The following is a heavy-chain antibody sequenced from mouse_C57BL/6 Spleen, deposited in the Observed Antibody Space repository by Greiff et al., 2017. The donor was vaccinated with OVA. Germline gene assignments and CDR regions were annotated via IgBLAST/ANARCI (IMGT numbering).Heavy chain of an antibody. Sequence: QVQLQQPGAELVKPGASVKMSCKASGYTFTSYWITWVKQRPGQGLEWIGDIYPGSGSTNYNEKFKSKATLTVDTSSSTAYMQLSSLTSEDSAVYYCARGLTTVVAPSPYFDYWGQGTTLTVSS. CDR1: GYTFTSYW. CDR3: ARGLTTVVAPSPYFDY. J-gene: IGHJ2*01. V-gene: IGHV1-55*01. D-gene: IGHD1-1*01. CDR2: IYPGSGST.